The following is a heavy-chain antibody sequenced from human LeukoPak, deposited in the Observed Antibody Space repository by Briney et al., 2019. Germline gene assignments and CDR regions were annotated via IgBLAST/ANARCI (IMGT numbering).Heavy chain of an antibody. Sequence: GGSLRLSCAASGFTFSSYWMHWVRHVPGKGLVWVSRINSDGSSTSYADSVKGRFTISRDNAKNTLYLQMNSLRAEDSAVYYCARGYYDSSGYYFYYYYYYMDVWGKGTTVTISS. D-gene: IGHD3-22*01. CDR3: ARGYYDSSGYYFYYYYYYMDV. CDR1: GFTFSSYW. V-gene: IGHV3-74*01. CDR2: INSDGSST. J-gene: IGHJ6*03.